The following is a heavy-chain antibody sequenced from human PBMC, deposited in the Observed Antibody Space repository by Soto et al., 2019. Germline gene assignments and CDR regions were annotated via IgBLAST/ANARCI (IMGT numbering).Heavy chain of an antibody. CDR3: ARIWFGELSPSPYYGMDV. CDR2: IYYSGST. J-gene: IGHJ6*02. D-gene: IGHD3-10*01. CDR1: GGSISSYY. Sequence: SETLSLTCTVSGGSISSYYWSWIRQPPGKGLEWIGYIYYSGSTNYNPSLKSRVTISVDTSKNQFSLKLSSVTAADTAVYYCARIWFGELSPSPYYGMDVWGQGTTVTVSS. V-gene: IGHV4-59*01.